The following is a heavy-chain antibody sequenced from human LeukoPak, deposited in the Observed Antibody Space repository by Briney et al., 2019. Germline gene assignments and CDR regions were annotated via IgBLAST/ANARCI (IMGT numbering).Heavy chain of an antibody. Sequence: ASVKVSCTASGYTFTSYGISWVRHAPGQGLEWMGWISAYNGNTNYAQKLQGRVTMTTDTSTSTAYMELRSLRSDDTAVYYCARDEYASSWYYFDYWGQGTPVTVSS. D-gene: IGHD6-13*01. J-gene: IGHJ4*02. CDR2: ISAYNGNT. V-gene: IGHV1-18*01. CDR3: ARDEYASSWYYFDY. CDR1: GYTFTSYG.